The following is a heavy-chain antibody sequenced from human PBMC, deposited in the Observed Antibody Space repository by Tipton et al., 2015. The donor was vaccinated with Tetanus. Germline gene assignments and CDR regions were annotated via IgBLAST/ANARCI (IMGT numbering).Heavy chain of an antibody. V-gene: IGHV3-15*06. D-gene: IGHD2/OR15-2a*01. CDR1: GFTFSGFTFSNAW. CDR3: VIGSWYDS. CDR2: SKGKNDGGTR. Sequence: SLRLSCAASGFTFSGFTFSNAWMSWVRQAPGKGLEWVGLSKGKNDGGTRHYAAPVKGRFTISRDDSTNTLYLQMNSLKIEDTGVYYCVIGSWYDSWGQGTLVTVSS. J-gene: IGHJ5*01.